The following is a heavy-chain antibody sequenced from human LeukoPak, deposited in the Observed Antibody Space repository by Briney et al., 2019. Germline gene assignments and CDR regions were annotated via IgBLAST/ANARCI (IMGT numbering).Heavy chain of an antibody. CDR1: GFTFSDYH. D-gene: IGHD3-16*01. Sequence: PGGSLRLSCAASGFTFSDYHMSWIRQAPGKGLEWVSYISSSGSTIYYADSVNGRFRISRDNAKSSLDLEMNSLRAEDTAVYYCARAMSTFGGVRNYFDSWGQGTLVTVSS. V-gene: IGHV3-11*01. CDR2: ISSSGSTI. J-gene: IGHJ4*02. CDR3: ARAMSTFGGVRNYFDS.